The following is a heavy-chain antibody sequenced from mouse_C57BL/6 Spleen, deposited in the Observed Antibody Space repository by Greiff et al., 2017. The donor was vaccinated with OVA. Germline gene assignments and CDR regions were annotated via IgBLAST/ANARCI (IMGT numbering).Heavy chain of an antibody. CDR1: GFTFSSYA. V-gene: IGHV5-9-1*02. J-gene: IGHJ4*01. D-gene: IGHD3-2*02. CDR2: ISSGGDYI. CDR3: TRGDSSGPYAMDY. Sequence: EVKVVESGEGLVKPGGSLKLSCAASGFTFSSYAMSWVRQTPEKRLEWVAYISSGGDYIYYADTVKGRFTISRDNARNTLYLQMSSLKSEDTAMYYCTRGDSSGPYAMDYWGQGTSVTVSS.